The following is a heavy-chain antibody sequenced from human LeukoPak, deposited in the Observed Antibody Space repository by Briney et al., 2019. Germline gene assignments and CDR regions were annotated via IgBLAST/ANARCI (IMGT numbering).Heavy chain of an antibody. CDR1: GGSISSYY. Sequence: SETLPLTCTVSGGSISSYYWSWIRQPPGKGLEWIGYIYYSGSTNYNPSLKSRVTISVDTSKNQFSLKLSSVTAADTAVYYCARACSSNYYYYYMDVWGKGTTVTVSS. V-gene: IGHV4-59*01. J-gene: IGHJ6*03. CDR2: IYYSGST. D-gene: IGHD2-2*01. CDR3: ARACSSNYYYYYMDV.